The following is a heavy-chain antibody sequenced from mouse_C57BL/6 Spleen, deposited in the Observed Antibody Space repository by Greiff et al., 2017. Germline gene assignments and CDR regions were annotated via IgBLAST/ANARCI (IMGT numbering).Heavy chain of an antibody. CDR2: LRGGGGNT. CDR1: GFTFSSYT. J-gene: IGHJ1*03. V-gene: IGHV5-9*01. Sequence: DVQLVESGGGLVKPGGSLKLSCAASGFTFSSYTMSWVRQTAEKRLEWVATLRGGGGNTYYPDSVKGRFTICRDNAKNTLYLQMSSVRSEDNALYYCARHHDGSSPPFDVWGTGTTVTVSS. D-gene: IGHD1-1*01. CDR3: ARHHDGSSPPFDV.